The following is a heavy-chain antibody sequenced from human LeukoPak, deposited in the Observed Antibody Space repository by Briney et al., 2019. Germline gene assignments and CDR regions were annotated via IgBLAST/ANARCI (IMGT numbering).Heavy chain of an antibody. CDR2: ISWNGGGR. D-gene: IGHD3-16*01. CDR1: GFTFQDYD. CDR3: ARAANLGGGYFDL. V-gene: IGHV3-9*03. Sequence: QPGGSLRLSCAVSGFTFQDYDFHWVRHAPGQGLDWASGISWNGGGRSYADSVKGRFTISRDNAKNSLYLQMDSLRTEDMALYYCARAANLGGGYFDLWGRGTRVSVSS. J-gene: IGHJ2*01.